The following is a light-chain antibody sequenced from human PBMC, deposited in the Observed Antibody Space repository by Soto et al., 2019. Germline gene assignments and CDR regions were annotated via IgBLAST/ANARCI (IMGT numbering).Light chain of an antibody. Sequence: EIVLTQSPGTLSLSPGERATLSCRASQSVSANYIAWYQQKPGQSPRLLIYGSSDRATGSPDRFSGSGSETDFTLTISRVEPEDFAVYYCQQYGSSPPYTFGQGTKLEIK. J-gene: IGKJ2*01. CDR3: QQYGSSPPYT. CDR1: QSVSANY. V-gene: IGKV3-20*01. CDR2: GSS.